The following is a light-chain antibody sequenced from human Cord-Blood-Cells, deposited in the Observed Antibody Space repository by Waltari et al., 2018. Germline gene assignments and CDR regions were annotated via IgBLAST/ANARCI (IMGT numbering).Light chain of an antibody. Sequence: ELVMTQSPATLSVSPGERATLSCRHSQSVSSNLAWYQQKPGQAPRLLIYGASTRATGIPARFSGSGSGTEFTLTISSLQSEDFAVYYCQQYNNWPLTFGGGTKVEIK. CDR2: GAS. CDR3: QQYNNWPLT. V-gene: IGKV3-15*01. J-gene: IGKJ4*01. CDR1: QSVSSN.